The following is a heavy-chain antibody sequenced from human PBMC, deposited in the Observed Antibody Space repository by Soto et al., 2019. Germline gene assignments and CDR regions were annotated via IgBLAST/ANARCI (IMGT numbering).Heavy chain of an antibody. Sequence: QITLKESGPTLVKPTQTLTLTCTFSGFSLSTSGVGVGWIRQPPGKALEWLALIYWDDDKRYSPSLKSRLTITKDTSETQVVLTMTNLDPVDTATYYCARRGSSSWLDYWGQGTLVTVSS. V-gene: IGHV2-5*02. D-gene: IGHD6-13*01. CDR3: ARRGSSSWLDY. CDR2: IYWDDDK. CDR1: GFSLSTSGVG. J-gene: IGHJ4*02.